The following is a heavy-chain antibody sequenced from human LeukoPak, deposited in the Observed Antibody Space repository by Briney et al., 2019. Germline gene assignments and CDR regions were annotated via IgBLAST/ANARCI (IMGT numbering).Heavy chain of an antibody. CDR2: SNPSGVGT. V-gene: IGHV1-46*01. J-gene: IGHJ4*02. CDR3: AREESGGYFDY. CDR1: GYTFTIYY. Sequence: ASVKVSCKASGYTFTIYYMHCVRQAPGQGLEWMGVSNPSGVGTNYEQKFQGRVTMTRDTSTTTVYMELSSLRSEDTAVYYCAREESGGYFDYWGQGTLVTVSS. D-gene: IGHD2-8*02.